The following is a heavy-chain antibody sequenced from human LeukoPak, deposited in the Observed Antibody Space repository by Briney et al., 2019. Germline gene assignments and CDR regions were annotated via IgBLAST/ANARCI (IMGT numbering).Heavy chain of an antibody. D-gene: IGHD3-22*01. CDR1: GFTVSSNY. J-gene: IGHJ4*02. Sequence: GGSLRLSCAASGFTVSSNYMSWVRQAPGMGLEWVSVIYSGGSTYYADSVKGRFTISRDNSKNTLYLQMNSLRAEDTAVYYCARGLYDSSGYYLDYWGQGTLVTVSS. CDR2: IYSGGST. V-gene: IGHV3-66*01. CDR3: ARGLYDSSGYYLDY.